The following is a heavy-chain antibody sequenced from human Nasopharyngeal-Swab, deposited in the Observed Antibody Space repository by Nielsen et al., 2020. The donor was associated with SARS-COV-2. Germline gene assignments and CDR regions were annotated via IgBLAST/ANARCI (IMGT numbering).Heavy chain of an antibody. CDR1: GFTFSSYA. J-gene: IGHJ4*02. Sequence: LSLTCAASGFTFSSYAMHWVRQAPGKGLEWVAVISYDGSNKYYADSVKGRFTISRDNSKNTLYLQMNSLRAEDTAVYYCAREGRYDFWSAFDYWGQGTLVTVSS. D-gene: IGHD3-3*01. CDR3: AREGRYDFWSAFDY. CDR2: ISYDGSNK. V-gene: IGHV3-30-3*01.